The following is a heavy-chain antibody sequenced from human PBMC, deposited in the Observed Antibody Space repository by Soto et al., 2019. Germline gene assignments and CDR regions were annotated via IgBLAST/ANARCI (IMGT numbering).Heavy chain of an antibody. Sequence: QVQLVQSGAEVKKPGASVKVSCKASGYTFTSYAMHWVRQAPGQRLEWMGWINAGNGNTKYSQKFQGRVTITRDTSASTGYMELSSLRSEDTAVYYCARGDRGWGVFDYWGQGTLVTVSS. J-gene: IGHJ4*02. CDR1: GYTFTSYA. CDR3: ARGDRGWGVFDY. D-gene: IGHD6-19*01. V-gene: IGHV1-3*01. CDR2: INAGNGNT.